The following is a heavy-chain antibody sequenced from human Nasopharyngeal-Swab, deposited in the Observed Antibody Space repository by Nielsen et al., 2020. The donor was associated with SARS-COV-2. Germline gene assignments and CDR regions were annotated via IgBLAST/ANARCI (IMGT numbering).Heavy chain of an antibody. V-gene: IGHV3-7*01. D-gene: IGHD6-13*01. CDR2: IQQDGSEK. Sequence: GGSLRLSCAASGFTFRNYWMSWVRQAPGKGLEWVANIQQDGSEKYFVDSVKGRFTISRDNAKNSLFLQMNSLRAEDTAVYFCARNPSYSSSWYPDAFDIWGQGTMVTVSS. CDR3: ARNPSYSSSWYPDAFDI. CDR1: GFTFRNYW. J-gene: IGHJ3*02.